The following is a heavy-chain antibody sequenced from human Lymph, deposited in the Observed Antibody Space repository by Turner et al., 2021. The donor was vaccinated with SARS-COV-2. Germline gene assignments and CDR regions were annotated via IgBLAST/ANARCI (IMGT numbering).Heavy chain of an antibody. CDR3: ATKYCSSGSCSYFDY. Sequence: QVQLQESGPGRVKPSGTLSLTCAVSGASISSSNWWSWVRQPPGKGLEWIGEIYHSGSTNYNPSLKSRVTISVDKSKNQFSLKLSSVTAADTAVYYCATKYCSSGSCSYFDYWGQGTLVTVSS. CDR1: GASISSSNW. CDR2: IYHSGST. D-gene: IGHD2-15*01. V-gene: IGHV4-4*02. J-gene: IGHJ4*02.